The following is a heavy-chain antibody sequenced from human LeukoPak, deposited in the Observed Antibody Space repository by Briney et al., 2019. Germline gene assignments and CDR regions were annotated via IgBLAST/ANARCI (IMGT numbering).Heavy chain of an antibody. Sequence: ASVKVSCKASGYTFTSYDINWVRQAPGQGLEWMGWMNPNSGNTGYAQKFQGRVTMTRNTSISTAYMELSSLRSEDTAVYYCARVFRIAAAGYYYYYGMDVWGQGTTVTVSS. CDR1: GYTFTSYD. V-gene: IGHV1-8*01. D-gene: IGHD6-6*01. CDR2: MNPNSGNT. J-gene: IGHJ6*02. CDR3: ARVFRIAAAGYYYYYGMDV.